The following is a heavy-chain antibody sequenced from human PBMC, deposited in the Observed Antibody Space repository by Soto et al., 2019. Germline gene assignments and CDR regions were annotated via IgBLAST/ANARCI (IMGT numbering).Heavy chain of an antibody. CDR1: GFTFSSYS. CDR3: AREVSSSSRYYGMDV. CDR2: ISSSSSYI. Sequence: AVGSLRLSCAASGFTFSSYSMNWVRQAPGKGLEWVSSISSSSSYIYYADSVKGRFTISRDNAKNSLYLQMNSLRAEDTAVYYCAREVSSSSRYYGMDVWGQGTTVTVSS. J-gene: IGHJ6*02. V-gene: IGHV3-21*01. D-gene: IGHD6-6*01.